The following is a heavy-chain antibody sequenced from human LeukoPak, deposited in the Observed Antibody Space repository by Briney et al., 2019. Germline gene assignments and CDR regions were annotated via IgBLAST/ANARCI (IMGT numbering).Heavy chain of an antibody. J-gene: IGHJ4*02. D-gene: IGHD3-22*01. V-gene: IGHV1-69*08. CDR3: ATSATYYYDSTGYTDLDN. CDR2: IIPMLGTI. Sequence: SVKVSCKASRDTFRRYSITWVRQAPGQGLEWMGRIIPMLGTINHAQKFQDRVTITADTPTSTAYMELSRPRSEDTAVYYCATSATYYYDSTGYTDLDNWGQGILVTVSS. CDR1: RDTFRRYS.